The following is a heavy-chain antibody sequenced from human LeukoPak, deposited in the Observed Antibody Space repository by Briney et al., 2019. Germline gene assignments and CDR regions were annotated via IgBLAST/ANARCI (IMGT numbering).Heavy chain of an antibody. CDR2: IHYSGST. D-gene: IGHD3-22*01. Sequence: SETLSLTCTVSGGSINSSAYYWNWIRQHPGKGLEWIGYIHYSGSTYYNPSLKSRVTISAVTSKNQFSLKLSSVTAADTAVYYCARAGYYYDSSGLVDCWGRGTLVTVSS. CDR3: ARAGYYYDSSGLVDC. J-gene: IGHJ4*02. CDR1: GGSINSSAYY. V-gene: IGHV4-31*03.